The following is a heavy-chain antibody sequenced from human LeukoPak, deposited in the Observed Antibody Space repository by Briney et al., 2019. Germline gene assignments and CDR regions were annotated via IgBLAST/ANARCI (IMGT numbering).Heavy chain of an antibody. D-gene: IGHD3-10*01. CDR3: ARATKVSYFDY. CDR1: GFTFSSYA. V-gene: IGHV3-30-3*01. CDR2: ISYDGSNK. J-gene: IGHJ4*02. Sequence: GGSLRLSCAASGFTFSSYAMHWVRQAPGKGLEWVAVISYDGSNKYYADSVKGRFTISRDNSKNTLYLQMNSLRAEDTAVYYCARATKVSYFDYWGQGTLVTVSS.